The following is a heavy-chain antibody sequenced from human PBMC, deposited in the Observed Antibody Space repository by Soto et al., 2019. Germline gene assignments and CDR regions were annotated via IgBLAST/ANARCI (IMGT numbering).Heavy chain of an antibody. CDR3: ARERVYDILTGYYPYYYYGMDV. D-gene: IGHD3-9*01. J-gene: IGHJ6*02. Sequence: TGGSLRLFCAASGFTFSSFSMNWVRQAPGKGLEWVSSISSSSSYIYYADSVKGRFTISRDNAKNSLYLQMNSLRAEDTAVYYCARERVYDILTGYYPYYYYGMDVWGQGPTVTVSS. V-gene: IGHV3-21*01. CDR1: GFTFSSFS. CDR2: ISSSSSYI.